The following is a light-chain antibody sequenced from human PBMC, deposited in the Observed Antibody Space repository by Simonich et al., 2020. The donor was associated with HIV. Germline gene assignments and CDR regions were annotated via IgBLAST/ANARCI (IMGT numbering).Light chain of an antibody. CDR2: EVT. Sequence: QSALTQPPSASGSPGQSVTISCTGPSSDVGGYDYVSWYQQHPGKAPKLMIYEVTKRPSGFPDRFSGSKSGNTASLTVSGLQAEDEADYYCSSYAGSNRVFGGGTKLTVL. J-gene: IGLJ3*02. V-gene: IGLV2-8*01. CDR3: SSYAGSNRV. CDR1: SSDVGGYDY.